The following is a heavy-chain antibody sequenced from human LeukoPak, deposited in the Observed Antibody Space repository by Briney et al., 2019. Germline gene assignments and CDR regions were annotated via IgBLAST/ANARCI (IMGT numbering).Heavy chain of an antibody. D-gene: IGHD6-19*01. CDR1: GFTVSSNY. CDR2: IYSGGST. CDR3: ARDYGVAEGY. V-gene: IGHV3-53*01. J-gene: IGHJ4*02. Sequence: GXXLRLSCVASGFTVSSNYMSWVRQAPGKGLEWVSVIYSGGSTYYADSVKGRFTISRDNSKNTLYLQMNSLRVEDTAVYYCARDYGVAEGYWGQGTLVTVSS.